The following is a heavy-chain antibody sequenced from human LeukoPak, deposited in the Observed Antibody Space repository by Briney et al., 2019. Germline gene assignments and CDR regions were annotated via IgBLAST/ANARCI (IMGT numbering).Heavy chain of an antibody. CDR1: GGSISSSSYY. V-gene: IGHV4-39*07. CDR3: ARDRGYGSGSYYATLGFDY. J-gene: IGHJ4*02. Sequence: SETLSLTCTVSGGSISSSSYYWGWIRQPPGKGLEWIGSIYYSGSTYYNPSLKSRVTISVDTSKNQFSLKLSSVTAADTALYYCARDRGYGSGSYYATLGFDYWGQGTLVTVSS. CDR2: IYYSGST. D-gene: IGHD3-10*01.